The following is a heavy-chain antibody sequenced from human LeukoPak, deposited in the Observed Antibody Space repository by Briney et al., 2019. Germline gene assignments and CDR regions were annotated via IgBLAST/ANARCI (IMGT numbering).Heavy chain of an antibody. Sequence: PGGFLRLSCAASGFTFSSYSMNWVSQAPGKGLEWVSSISSSSSYIYYADSVKGRFTISRDNAKNSLYLQMNSLRAEDTAVYYCARPGVATTADAFDIWGQGTMVTVSS. CDR1: GFTFSSYS. CDR2: ISSSSSYI. CDR3: ARPGVATTADAFDI. J-gene: IGHJ3*02. D-gene: IGHD5-24*01. V-gene: IGHV3-21*01.